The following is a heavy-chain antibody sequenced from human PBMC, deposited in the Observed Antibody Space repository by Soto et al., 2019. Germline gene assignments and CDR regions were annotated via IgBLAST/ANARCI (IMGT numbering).Heavy chain of an antibody. CDR1: GYTFTSYD. CDR3: WGSYRWPYYYYYYYMDV. Sequence: ASVKVSCKASGYTFTSYDINWVRQATGQGLEWMGWMNPNSGNTGYAQKFQGRVTMTRNTSISTAYMELSSLRSEDTAVYYIWGSYRWPYYYYYYYMDVWGKGTTVTVSS. V-gene: IGHV1-8*01. D-gene: IGHD3-16*02. CDR2: MNPNSGNT. J-gene: IGHJ6*03.